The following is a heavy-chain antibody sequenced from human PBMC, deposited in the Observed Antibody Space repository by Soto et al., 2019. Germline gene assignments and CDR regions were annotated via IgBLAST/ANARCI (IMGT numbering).Heavy chain of an antibody. V-gene: IGHV1-18*01. CDR1: GYSFTNYG. J-gene: IGHJ6*02. CDR2: ISAYNGNT. CDR3: AREGMYSSSLVTYYGLDV. D-gene: IGHD6-6*01. Sequence: ASVKVSCKASGYSFTNYGISWVRQAPGQGLEWMGWISAYNGNTNHAQKLQGRVTMTTDTSSSTAYMELRSLRSDDTAVYYCAREGMYSSSLVTYYGLDVWGQGTTVTVSS.